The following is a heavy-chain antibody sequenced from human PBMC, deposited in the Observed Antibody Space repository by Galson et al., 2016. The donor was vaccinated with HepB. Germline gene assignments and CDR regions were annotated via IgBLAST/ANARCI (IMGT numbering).Heavy chain of an antibody. Sequence: PALVKPTQTLTLTCTFSGFSLSTSGVAVGWIRQPPGKALEWLALIYWDDDRRYSPSLKSRLTITKDTSKNQVVLTMTNMVPVDTATYYCARDPAIEVAGRGWFDPWGQGSLVTVSS. J-gene: IGHJ5*02. V-gene: IGHV2-5*02. D-gene: IGHD6-19*01. CDR2: IYWDDDR. CDR1: GFSLSTSGVA. CDR3: ARDPAIEVAGRGWFDP.